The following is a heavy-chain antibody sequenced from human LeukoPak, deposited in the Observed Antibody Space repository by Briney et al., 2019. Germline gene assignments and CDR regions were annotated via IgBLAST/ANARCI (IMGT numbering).Heavy chain of an antibody. CDR3: ACLRGPSNY. CDR1: GFTFINYS. D-gene: IGHD4-17*01. V-gene: IGHV3-21*01. J-gene: IGHJ4*02. CDR2: ISTNSAFI. Sequence: GGSLRLSCTASGFTFINYSMNWVRQAPGKGLEWVSYISTNSAFIYYADSVRGRFTFSKAHPKNSLYLQLDSLTADDTAVYFCACLRGPSNYWGQGTLVTVSS.